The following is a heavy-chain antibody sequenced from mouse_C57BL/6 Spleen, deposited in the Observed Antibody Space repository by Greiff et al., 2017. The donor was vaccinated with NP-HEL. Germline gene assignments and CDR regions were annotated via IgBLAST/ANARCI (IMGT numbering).Heavy chain of an antibody. CDR3: TRDYRYFDV. J-gene: IGHJ1*03. CDR2: IDPETGGT. Sequence: QVQLQQSGAELVRPGASVTLSCKASGYTFTDYEMHWVKQTPVHGLEWIGAIDPETGGTAYNQKFKGKAILTADKSASTAYMGLRSLTSEDSAVYYCTRDYRYFDVWGTGTTVTVSS. V-gene: IGHV1-15*01. CDR1: GYTFTDYE.